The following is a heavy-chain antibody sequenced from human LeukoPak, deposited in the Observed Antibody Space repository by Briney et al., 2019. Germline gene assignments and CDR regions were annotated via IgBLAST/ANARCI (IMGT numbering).Heavy chain of an antibody. D-gene: IGHD6-19*01. CDR1: GDSVSSNSAA. CDR2: TYYRSKWYN. CDR3: ARASGSQWLGAGYYFDY. V-gene: IGHV6-1*01. Sequence: KRSQTLSLTCAISGDSVSSNSAAWNWIRQSPSRGLEWLGRTYYRSKWYNDYAVSVKSRITINPDTSKNQFSLQLNSVTPEDTAVYYCARASGSQWLGAGYYFDYWGQGTLVTVSS. J-gene: IGHJ4*02.